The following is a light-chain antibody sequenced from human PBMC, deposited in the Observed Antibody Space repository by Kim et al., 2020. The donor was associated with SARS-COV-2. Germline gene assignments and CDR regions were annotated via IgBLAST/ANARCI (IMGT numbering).Light chain of an antibody. CDR3: QVRHSTIDRV. CDR2: SDT. V-gene: IGLV3-21*01. Sequence: VAPGQTSRIACGGDSIGSKSVHWYQQRPGLAPVLVIYSDTDRPSGISERFSGSNSGNTATLTISRVEVGDEADYYCQVRHSTIDRVFGGGTKVTVL. J-gene: IGLJ3*02. CDR1: SIGSKS.